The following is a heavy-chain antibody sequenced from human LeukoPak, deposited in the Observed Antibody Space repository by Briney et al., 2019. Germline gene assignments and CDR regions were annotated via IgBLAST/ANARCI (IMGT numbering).Heavy chain of an antibody. V-gene: IGHV1-2*02. D-gene: IGHD6-13*01. CDR3: ARVRIGQQLDKYYYYAMDV. J-gene: IGHJ6*02. Sequence: ASVKVSCKASGYTFTDYYMHWVRQAPGQGLEWMGWINPNSGGTNYAQKFQGRVTMTTDTTISTAYIEVSRLRSDDTAVYYCARVRIGQQLDKYYYYAMDVWGQGTTVTVSS. CDR1: GYTFTDYY. CDR2: INPNSGGT.